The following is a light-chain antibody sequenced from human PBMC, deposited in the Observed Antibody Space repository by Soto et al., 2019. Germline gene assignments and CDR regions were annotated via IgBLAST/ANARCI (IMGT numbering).Light chain of an antibody. Sequence: QSVLTQPPSVSGAPGQRVTISCTGSSSNIGAGYDVHWYQQLPGTAPKLLIYGNSNRPSGVPDRFSGSTSGTSASLAITGRQAEDEADYYCQSYDSSLSGYVFGTGTKGTGL. J-gene: IGLJ1*01. CDR2: GNS. CDR1: SSNIGAGYD. V-gene: IGLV1-40*01. CDR3: QSYDSSLSGYV.